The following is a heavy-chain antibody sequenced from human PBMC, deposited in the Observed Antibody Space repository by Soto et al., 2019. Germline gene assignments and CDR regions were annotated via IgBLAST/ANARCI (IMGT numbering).Heavy chain of an antibody. Sequence: LSLTCTVSGGSISSGGYYWSWIRQHPGKGLEWIGYIYYSGSTYYNPSLKSRVTISVDTSKNQFSLKLSSVTAADTAVYYCARRPTSDYWFDPWGQGTLVTVSS. V-gene: IGHV4-31*03. J-gene: IGHJ5*02. CDR2: IYYSGST. CDR1: GGSISSGGYY. CDR3: ARRPTSDYWFDP.